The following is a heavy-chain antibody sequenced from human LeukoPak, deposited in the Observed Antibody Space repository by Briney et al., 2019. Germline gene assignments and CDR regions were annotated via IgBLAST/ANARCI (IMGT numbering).Heavy chain of an antibody. Sequence: ASVKVSCKASGYTFTGYYMHWVRQAPGQGLEWMGWINPNRGGTNYAQKFQGRVTMTRDTSISTAYMELSRLRSDDTAVYYCARSMMVRGVTKYFDYWGQGTLVTVSS. V-gene: IGHV1-2*02. CDR2: INPNRGGT. CDR3: ARSMMVRGVTKYFDY. D-gene: IGHD3-10*01. J-gene: IGHJ4*02. CDR1: GYTFTGYY.